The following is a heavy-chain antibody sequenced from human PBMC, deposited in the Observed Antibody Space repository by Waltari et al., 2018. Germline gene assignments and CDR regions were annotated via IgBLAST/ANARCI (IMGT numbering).Heavy chain of an antibody. D-gene: IGHD1-26*01. CDR1: GGTFNNYA. J-gene: IGHJ6*02. Sequence: QVQLVQSGAEVKKPGSSVKVSCKASGGTFNNYAISLPQQAPGTRLEWMGGIIPFLHTSNYAQKFQGRFTITADGSTSTAYMELSGLRSEDTAVYFCARVGGSYLGVDYFYYNMDVWGQGTSVTVSS. CDR3: ARVGGSYLGVDYFYYNMDV. CDR2: IIPFLHTS. V-gene: IGHV1-69*01.